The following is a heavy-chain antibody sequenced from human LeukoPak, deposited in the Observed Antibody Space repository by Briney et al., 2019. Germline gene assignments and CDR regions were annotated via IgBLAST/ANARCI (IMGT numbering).Heavy chain of an antibody. V-gene: IGHV4-34*01. D-gene: IGHD4-17*01. CDR1: GGSFSGYY. CDR2: INHSGST. J-gene: IGHJ6*02. CDR3: ARFADYGDYDSGAGLVYYYYGMDV. Sequence: SETLSLTCAVYGGSFSGYYWSWIRQPPGKGLEWIGEINHSGSTNYNPSLKSRVTISVDTSKNQFSLKLSSVTAADTAVYYCARFADYGDYDSGAGLVYYYYGMDVWGQGTTVTVSS.